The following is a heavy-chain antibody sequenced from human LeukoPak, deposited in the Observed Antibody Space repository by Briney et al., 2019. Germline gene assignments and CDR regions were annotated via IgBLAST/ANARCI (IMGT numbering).Heavy chain of an antibody. Sequence: GGALRLSCATSGFNFRSLEMNWVRQAPGKGLEWVAVISYDGSNKYYADSVKGRFTISRDNSKNTLYLQMNSLRAEDTAAYYCAKCLSDILTGSFWYYYYGMDVWGQGTTVTVSS. CDR3: AKCLSDILTGSFWYYYYGMDV. CDR1: GFNFRSLE. CDR2: ISYDGSNK. J-gene: IGHJ6*02. V-gene: IGHV3-30*18. D-gene: IGHD3-9*01.